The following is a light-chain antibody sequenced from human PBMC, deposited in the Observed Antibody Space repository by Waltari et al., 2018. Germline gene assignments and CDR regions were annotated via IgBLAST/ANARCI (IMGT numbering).Light chain of an antibody. J-gene: IGKJ5*01. Sequence: IVLTQSPATLSLSPGERATLSCRASQGVSSYLAWYQQKPGQAPRLLIYDASNRATGIPARFSGSGPGTDFTLTISSLEPEDFAVYYCQQRSNWHWITFGQGTRLEIK. V-gene: IGKV3D-11*01. CDR2: DAS. CDR1: QGVSSY. CDR3: QQRSNWHWIT.